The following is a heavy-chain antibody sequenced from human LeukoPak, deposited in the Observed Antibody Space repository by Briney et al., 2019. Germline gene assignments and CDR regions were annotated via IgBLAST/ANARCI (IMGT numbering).Heavy chain of an antibody. CDR1: GFTFSSHG. CDR2: ISYDGTNK. Sequence: GRSLRLSCAASGFTFSSHGMHWVRQAPGKGLEWVAVISYDGTNKYYVDSVKGRFTISRDNSKKTLFLQMNSLRAEDTAVYCCAKDLQGYCSGGSCRIIDYWGQGTLVTVSS. CDR3: AKDLQGYCSGGSCRIIDY. J-gene: IGHJ4*02. D-gene: IGHD2-15*01. V-gene: IGHV3-30*18.